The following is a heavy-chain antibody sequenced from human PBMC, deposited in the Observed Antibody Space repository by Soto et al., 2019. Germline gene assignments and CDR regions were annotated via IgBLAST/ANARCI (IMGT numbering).Heavy chain of an antibody. J-gene: IGHJ4*02. V-gene: IGHV3-33*01. D-gene: IGHD1-26*01. CDR2: IWSDGSNK. Sequence: QVQLVESGGGVVQPGRSLRLSCAASGLTFSSYGMHWVRQAPGKGLEWVAVIWSDGSNKYYADSVKGRFTISRDNSKNTLYLQMSGLRVEDTAVYYCAGAAGAYDNWGQGTLVTVSS. CDR3: AGAAGAYDN. CDR1: GLTFSSYG.